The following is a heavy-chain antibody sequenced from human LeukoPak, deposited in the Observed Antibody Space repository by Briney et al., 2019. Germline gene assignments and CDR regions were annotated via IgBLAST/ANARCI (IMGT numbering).Heavy chain of an antibody. CDR2: INIDGSYT. J-gene: IGHJ6*03. CDR3: ASSLRQQLVPYYYYYYMDV. D-gene: IGHD6-13*01. CDR1: GFTFSSYW. Sequence: PGGSLRLSCAASGFTFSSYWMHWVRQAPGKGLVWVSRINIDGSYTSYADSVKGRFTISRDNAKNTLYLQMNSLRAEDTAVYYCASSLRQQLVPYYYYYYMDVWAKGPRSPSP. V-gene: IGHV3-74*01.